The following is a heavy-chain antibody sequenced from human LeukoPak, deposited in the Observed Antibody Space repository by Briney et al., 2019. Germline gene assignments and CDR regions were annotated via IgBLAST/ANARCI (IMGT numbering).Heavy chain of an antibody. CDR2: IRSNGDTT. J-gene: IGHJ4*02. V-gene: IGHV3-23*01. CDR3: AKGQELDDGVFDS. D-gene: IGHD1-1*01. Sequence: GGSLRLSCAASGFTFSSIAMTWVRQAPGKGLEWVSSIRSNGDTTYNADSVKGRFTISRDNSKNTLYLQMNSLRVEDTAIYYCAKGQELDDGVFDSWGQGTLVTVSS. CDR1: GFTFSSIA.